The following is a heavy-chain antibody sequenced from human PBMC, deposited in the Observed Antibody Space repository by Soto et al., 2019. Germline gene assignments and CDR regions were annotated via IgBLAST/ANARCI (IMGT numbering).Heavy chain of an antibody. CDR3: AKETYYYDSSGYSYYFDY. D-gene: IGHD3-22*01. CDR2: ISYDGSNK. J-gene: IGHJ4*02. V-gene: IGHV3-30*18. Sequence: LRLSCAASGFTFSSYGMHWVRQAPGKGLEWVAVISYDGSNKYYADSVKGRFTISRDNSKNTLYLQMNSLRAGGTAVYYCAKETYYYDSSGYSYYFDYWGQGTLVTVSS. CDR1: GFTFSSYG.